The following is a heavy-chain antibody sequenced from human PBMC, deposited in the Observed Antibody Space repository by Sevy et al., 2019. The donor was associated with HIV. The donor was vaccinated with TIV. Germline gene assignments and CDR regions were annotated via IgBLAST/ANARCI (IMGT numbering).Heavy chain of an antibody. D-gene: IGHD3-16*01. J-gene: IGHJ4*02. CDR2: ISSSSSYI. V-gene: IGHV3-21*01. CDR3: ARVKAPYYDYVWGSYNY. Sequence: GGSLRLSCAASGFTFSSYSMNWVRQAPGKGLEWVSSISSSSSYIYYADSVKGRFTISRDNGKKSLYLQMNSLRAEDTAVYYCARVKAPYYDYVWGSYNYWGQGTLVTVSS. CDR1: GFTFSSYS.